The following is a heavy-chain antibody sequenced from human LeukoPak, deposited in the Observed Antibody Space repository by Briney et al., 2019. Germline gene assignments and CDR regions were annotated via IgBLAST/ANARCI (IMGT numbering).Heavy chain of an antibody. CDR3: AKDARYYYDSSGYYYGY. CDR2: ISGSGGSI. D-gene: IGHD3-22*01. Sequence: GGSLRLSCAASGFTFSSYAMSWVRQAPGKGLEWVSAISGSGGSIYYADSVKGRFTISRDNSKNTLYLQMNSLRAEDTAVYYCAKDARYYYDSSGYYYGYWGQGTLVTVSS. V-gene: IGHV3-23*01. J-gene: IGHJ4*02. CDR1: GFTFSSYA.